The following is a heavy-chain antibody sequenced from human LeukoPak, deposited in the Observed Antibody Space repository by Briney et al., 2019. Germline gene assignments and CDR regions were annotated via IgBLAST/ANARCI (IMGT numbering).Heavy chain of an antibody. CDR2: IIPIFGTA. V-gene: IGHV1-69*06. CDR1: GYTFTSYG. J-gene: IGHJ4*02. D-gene: IGHD4-17*01. Sequence: SVKVSCKASGYTFTSYGISWVRQAPGQGLEWMGGIIPIFGTANYAQTFQGRVTITADKSTSTAYMELSSLRSEDTAVYYCARKRRYGDYPLDYWGQGTLVTVSS. CDR3: ARKRRYGDYPLDY.